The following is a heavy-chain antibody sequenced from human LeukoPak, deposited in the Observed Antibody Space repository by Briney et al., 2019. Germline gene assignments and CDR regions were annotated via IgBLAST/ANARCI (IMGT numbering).Heavy chain of an antibody. CDR3: AREYYHDGPRDP. CDR2: IYTSGST. Sequence: SETLSLTCTVSGGSISSGSYYWSWIRQPAGKGLEWIGRIYTSGSTNYNPSLKSRVTISVDTSKNQFSLKLSFVTAADTAVYYCAREYYHDGPRDPWGQGTLVTVSS. V-gene: IGHV4-61*02. D-gene: IGHD3-10*01. J-gene: IGHJ5*02. CDR1: GGSISSGSYY.